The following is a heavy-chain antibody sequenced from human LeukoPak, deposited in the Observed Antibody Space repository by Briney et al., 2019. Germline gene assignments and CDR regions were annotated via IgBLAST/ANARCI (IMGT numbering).Heavy chain of an antibody. CDR3: ANEGGYSYGYSWFDP. V-gene: IGHV3-23*01. J-gene: IGHJ5*02. CDR2: ISGSGGST. Sequence: GGSLRLSCAASGFTFSSYAMSWVRQAPGKGLEGVAAISGSGGSTYYAESVKGRFTISRDNSKNTLYLQMNSLRAEDTAVYYCANEGGYSYGYSWFDPWGQGTLVTVSS. CDR1: GFTFSSYA. D-gene: IGHD5-18*01.